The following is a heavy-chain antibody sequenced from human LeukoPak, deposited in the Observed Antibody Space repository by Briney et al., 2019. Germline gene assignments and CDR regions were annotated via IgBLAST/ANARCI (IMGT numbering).Heavy chain of an antibody. CDR1: GFTFSSYA. V-gene: IGHV3-48*04. D-gene: IGHD2-21*02. CDR2: ISSSSSTI. Sequence: PGGSLRLSCAASGFTFSSYAMHWVRQAPGKGLEWVSYISSSSSTIYYADSVKGRFTVSRDNARNSLYLQMNSLRAEDTAVYYCARRRGGDLDYWGQGTLVTVSS. J-gene: IGHJ4*02. CDR3: ARRRGGDLDY.